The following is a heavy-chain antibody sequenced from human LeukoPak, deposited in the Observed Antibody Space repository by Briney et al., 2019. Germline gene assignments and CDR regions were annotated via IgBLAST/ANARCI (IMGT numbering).Heavy chain of an antibody. CDR2: IIPILGIA. CDR3: ARDISASSGWYGYFDL. Sequence: SVKVSCKASGGTFSSYAISWVRQAPGQGLEWMGRIIPILGIANYAQKFQGRVTITADKSTSTAYMELSSLRSEDTAVYYCARDISASSGWYGYFDLWGRGTLVTVSS. V-gene: IGHV1-69*04. J-gene: IGHJ2*01. CDR1: GGTFSSYA. D-gene: IGHD6-19*01.